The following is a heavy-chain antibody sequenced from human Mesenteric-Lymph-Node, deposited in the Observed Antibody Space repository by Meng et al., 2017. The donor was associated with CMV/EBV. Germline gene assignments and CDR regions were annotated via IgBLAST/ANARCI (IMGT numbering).Heavy chain of an antibody. CDR3: ARHRFRGMDV. CDR1: GFTFSNYE. D-gene: IGHD2-21*01. V-gene: IGHV3-48*03. J-gene: IGHJ6*02. CDR2: ISSSGRAI. Sequence: GESLMISCAASGFTFSNYEMNWVRQAPGKGMEWVSYISSSGRAIFYADSVKGRFTISRDNGKNSLYLQMSSLRAGDTAVYYCARHRFRGMDVWGRGTTVTVSS.